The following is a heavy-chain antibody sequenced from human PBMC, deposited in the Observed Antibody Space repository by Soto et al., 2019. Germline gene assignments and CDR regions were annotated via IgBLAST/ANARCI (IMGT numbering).Heavy chain of an antibody. J-gene: IGHJ5*02. D-gene: IGHD3-16*01. CDR3: TSDTFGLRDT. V-gene: IGHV3-74*01. Sequence: GSLRLSCAASGFPFSHYWMHWVRQTPGKGLVWVSRINPAGTITNYADSVEGRFTISRDNADSALFLQMNGLSAEDTAIYYCTSDTFGLRDTWRQGTLVTVSS. CDR2: INPAGTIT. CDR1: GFPFSHYW.